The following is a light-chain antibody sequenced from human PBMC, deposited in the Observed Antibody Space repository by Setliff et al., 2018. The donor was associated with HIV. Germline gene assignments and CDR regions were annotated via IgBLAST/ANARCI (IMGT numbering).Light chain of an antibody. CDR1: SSDVGRYNL. J-gene: IGLJ1*01. CDR2: QAT. V-gene: IGLV2-14*02. CDR3: NSYTTSGTRV. Sequence: QSALTQPASVSGSPGQSITISCTGTSSDVGRYNLVSWYQQHPGKAPKLMIYQATKRPSGVSNRFSGSKSGNTASLTISGLQAEDEADYYCNSYTTSGTRVFGTGTKVTVL.